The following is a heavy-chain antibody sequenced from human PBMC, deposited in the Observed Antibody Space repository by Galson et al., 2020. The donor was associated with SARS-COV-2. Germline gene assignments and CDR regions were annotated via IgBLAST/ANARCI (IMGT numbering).Heavy chain of an antibody. CDR1: GFTFSSYA. J-gene: IGHJ4*02. D-gene: IGHD2-21*01. Sequence: GGSLRLSCAASGFTFSSYAMSWVRQAPGRGLEWVSGIRGTEGSTFYADSVKGRFTISRDNFKNTLYLQLNNLRAEDTAIYYCAKDDGSYRGTYFGVASSDYWGQGTLVTVSS. V-gene: IGHV3-23*01. CDR2: IRGTEGST. CDR3: AKDDGSYRGTYFGVASSDY.